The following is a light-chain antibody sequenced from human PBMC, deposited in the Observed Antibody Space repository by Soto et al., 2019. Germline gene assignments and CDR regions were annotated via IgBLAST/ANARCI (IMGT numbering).Light chain of an antibody. CDR3: QQYNTYSWT. J-gene: IGKJ1*01. CDR1: QSIDSW. Sequence: DIQMTQSPSTLSASVGDRVTITCRASQSIDSWLAWYQQKPGKAPKLLIYKASNLESGVPSRFSGSGSGTEFTLTVSSLQPDDFATYYCQQYNTYSWTFGPGTKVEIK. CDR2: KAS. V-gene: IGKV1-5*03.